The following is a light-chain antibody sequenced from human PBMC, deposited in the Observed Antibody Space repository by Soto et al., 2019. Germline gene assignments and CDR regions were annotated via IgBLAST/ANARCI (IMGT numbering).Light chain of an antibody. J-gene: IGKJ1*01. CDR1: QSISSY. CDR2: AAS. V-gene: IGKV1-39*01. CDR3: QQSYSSPPT. Sequence: DIQMTQSPSSLSASVGDRVTITCRASQSISSYLNWYQQKPGKAPKLLIYAASNLQSGVPPRFSGSGSGTDFTLTISSLQPEDFATYYCQQSYSSPPTFGQGTKVDI.